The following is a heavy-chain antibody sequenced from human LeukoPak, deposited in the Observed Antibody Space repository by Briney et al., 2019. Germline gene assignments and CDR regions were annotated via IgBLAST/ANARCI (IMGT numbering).Heavy chain of an antibody. CDR1: GYTFTSYG. Sequence: ASVKVSCKASGYTFTSYGISWVRQAPGQGLEWMGWISAYNGNTNYAQKLQGRVTMTTDTSTSTAYMELRSLRSDDTAVYYCARVGYYDSSPPYSYYYGMDVWGQGTTVTVSS. CDR3: ARVGYYDSSPPYSYYYGMDV. CDR2: ISAYNGNT. J-gene: IGHJ6*02. V-gene: IGHV1-18*01. D-gene: IGHD3-22*01.